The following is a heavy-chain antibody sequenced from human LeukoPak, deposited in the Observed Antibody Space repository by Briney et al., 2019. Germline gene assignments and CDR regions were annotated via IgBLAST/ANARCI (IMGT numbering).Heavy chain of an antibody. J-gene: IGHJ4*02. D-gene: IGHD6-19*01. CDR1: GDSVSSIRTA. Sequence: SQTLSLTCAISGDSVSSIRTAWNWIRQSPSRGLEWLGRTYFRSTWYNDYALSVKSRISLNPDTSKNQFSLQLNSVTPEDTAVYYCTRDQSGGWSPPFDYWSQGTLVTVSS. CDR3: TRDQSGGWSPPFDY. CDR2: TYFRSTWYN. V-gene: IGHV6-1*01.